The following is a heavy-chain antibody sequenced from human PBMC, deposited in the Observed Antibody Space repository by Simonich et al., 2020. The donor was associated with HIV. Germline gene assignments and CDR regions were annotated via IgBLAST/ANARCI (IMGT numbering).Heavy chain of an antibody. D-gene: IGHD7-27*01. V-gene: IGHV3-7*01. CDR2: INQDGSKK. CDR3: AREGWGNDY. CDR1: GFTFSSYG. Sequence: VQLVESGGGVVQPGRSLRLSCAASGFTFSSYGMHWVRQAQGKGLEWVANINQDGSKKYYVDSVKGRFTISRDNAKNSLFLQMNSLRAEDTAVYYCAREGWGNDYWGQGTLVTVSS. J-gene: IGHJ4*02.